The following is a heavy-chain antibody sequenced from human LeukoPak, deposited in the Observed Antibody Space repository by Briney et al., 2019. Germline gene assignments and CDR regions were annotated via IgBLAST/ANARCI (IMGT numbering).Heavy chain of an antibody. CDR2: ISGDGGST. D-gene: IGHD6-13*01. CDR3: AKVGSPYYYYYGMDV. J-gene: IGHJ6*02. CDR1: GFTFDDYA. V-gene: IGHV3-43*02. Sequence: GGSLRLSCAASGFTFDDYAMHWVRHAPGKGLEWVSLISGDGGSTYYADSVKGRFTISRDNSKNSLYLQMNSLRTEDTALYYCAKVGSPYYYYYGMDVWGQGTTVTVSS.